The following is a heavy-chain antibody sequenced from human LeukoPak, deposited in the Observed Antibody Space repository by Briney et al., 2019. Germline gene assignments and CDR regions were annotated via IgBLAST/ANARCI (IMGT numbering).Heavy chain of an antibody. J-gene: IGHJ3*02. CDR2: ISYDGSDK. D-gene: IGHD1-26*01. CDR3: AKSASGSYLVDI. V-gene: IGHV3-30*18. CDR1: GFTFSTYG. Sequence: GGSLRLSSAASGFTFSTYGMHWVRQAPGKGLEWVALISYDGSDKYYADSVTGRFTISRDNSKNTMYMQMNSLRAEDTAVYYCAKSASGSYLVDIWGQGTEVTVSS.